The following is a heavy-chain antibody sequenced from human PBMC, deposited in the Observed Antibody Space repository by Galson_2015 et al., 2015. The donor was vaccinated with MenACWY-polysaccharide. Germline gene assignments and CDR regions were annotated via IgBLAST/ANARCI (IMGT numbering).Heavy chain of an antibody. V-gene: IGHV4-38-2*01. CDR2: IFHSGTT. Sequence: ETLSLTCAVSDSSIRSGYFWGWFRRPPGKGLEWIASIFHSGTTYYNSSLKSRVTISVDTSKNKFSLKLSSVTAADTAVYYCARVEKYSGSFYILYWGQGTLVTVSS. CDR3: ARVEKYSGSFYILY. D-gene: IGHD1-26*01. CDR1: DSSIRSGYF. J-gene: IGHJ4*02.